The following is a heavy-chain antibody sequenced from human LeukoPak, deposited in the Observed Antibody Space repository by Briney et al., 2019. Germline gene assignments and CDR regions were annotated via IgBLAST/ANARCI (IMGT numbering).Heavy chain of an antibody. CDR2: ISSSSSYI. CDR3: AKGSQGAFDI. CDR1: GFTVSSNY. J-gene: IGHJ3*02. Sequence: PGGSLRLSCAASGFTVSSNYMSWVRQAPGKGLEWVSSISSSSSYIYYADSVKGRFTISRDNAKNSLYLQMNSLRAEDTAVYYCAKGSQGAFDIWGQGTMVTVSS. V-gene: IGHV3-21*04.